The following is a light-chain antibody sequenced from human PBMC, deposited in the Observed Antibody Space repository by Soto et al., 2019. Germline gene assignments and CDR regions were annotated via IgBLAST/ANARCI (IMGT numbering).Light chain of an antibody. V-gene: IGKV1-5*01. CDR3: RHCYWHHT. CDR1: QSIGTC. Sequence: DIQMTQSPSTLSASVGARVTITFRASQSIGTCLAWYHQNPGKPRKLLLSDPSTLESAVPSRFGSSVYGTELQLSISSLQPDDFATYCSRHCYWHHTFGQGTKVDTK. CDR2: DPS. J-gene: IGKJ1*01.